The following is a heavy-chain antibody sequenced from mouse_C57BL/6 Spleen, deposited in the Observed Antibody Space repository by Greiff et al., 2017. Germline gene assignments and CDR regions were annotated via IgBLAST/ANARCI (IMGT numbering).Heavy chain of an antibody. V-gene: IGHV1-26*01. J-gene: IGHJ2*01. D-gene: IGHD1-1*01. Sequence: EVQLQQSGPELVKPGASVKISCKASGYTFTDYYMNWVKQSHGKSLEWIGDINPNNGGTSYNQKFKGKATLTVDKSSGTAYMELRSLTSEDSAVYYCARRDYGSSYVGYWGQGTTLTVSS. CDR3: ARRDYGSSYVGY. CDR2: INPNNGGT. CDR1: GYTFTDYY.